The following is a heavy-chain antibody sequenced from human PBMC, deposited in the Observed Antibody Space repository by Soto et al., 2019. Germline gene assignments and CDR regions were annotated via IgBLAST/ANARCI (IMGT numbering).Heavy chain of an antibody. CDR1: GYSFTSYW. CDR3: AKPTTYLQLNPGVFDI. Sequence: PGESLKISCKGSGYSFTSYWIGWVRQMPGKGLEWMGIIYPGDSDTRYSPSFQGQVTISADKSISTAYLQWSSLKASDTALYYRAKPTTYLQLNPGVFDIWGQGKMVTVSS. J-gene: IGHJ3*02. CDR2: IYPGDSDT. D-gene: IGHD1-1*01. V-gene: IGHV5-51*01.